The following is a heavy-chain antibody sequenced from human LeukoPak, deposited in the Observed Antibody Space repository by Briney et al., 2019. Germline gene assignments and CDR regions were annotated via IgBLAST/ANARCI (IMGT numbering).Heavy chain of an antibody. D-gene: IGHD3-10*01. CDR1: GFTFSSYS. CDR2: ISSSSSYI. CDR3: TRDVDVGSMVRGVIIEEPLNAFDY. J-gene: IGHJ4*02. V-gene: IGHV3-21*03. Sequence: GSLRLSCAASGFTFSSYSMNWVRQAPGKGLEWVSSISSSSSYIYYADSVKGRFTISRDNAKNSLYLQMNSLRAEDTAMYYCTRDVDVGSMVRGVIIEEPLNAFDYWGQGTLVTVSS.